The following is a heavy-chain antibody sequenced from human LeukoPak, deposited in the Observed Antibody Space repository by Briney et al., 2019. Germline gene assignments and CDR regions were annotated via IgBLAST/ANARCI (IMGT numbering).Heavy chain of an antibody. D-gene: IGHD6-19*01. Sequence: ASVKVSCKASGGTFSSYAISWVRQAPGQGLEWMGGIIPIFGTANYAQKFQGRVTITADESTSTAYMELSSPRSEDTAVYYCARAEGEWLADWYFDLWGRGTLVTVSS. CDR1: GGTFSSYA. CDR2: IIPIFGTA. J-gene: IGHJ2*01. CDR3: ARAEGEWLADWYFDL. V-gene: IGHV1-69*13.